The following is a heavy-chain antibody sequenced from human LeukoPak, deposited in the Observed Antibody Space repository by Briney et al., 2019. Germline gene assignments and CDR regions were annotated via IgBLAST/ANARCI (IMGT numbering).Heavy chain of an antibody. D-gene: IGHD6-6*01. Sequence: QSGGSLRLSCAASGFTFSSYGMSWVRQAPGKGLEWVSAISGSGGSTYYADSVKGRFTISRDNSKNTLYLQMNSLRAEDTAVYYCAKLPVPYSSSPPLDYWGQGTLVTVSS. J-gene: IGHJ4*02. V-gene: IGHV3-23*01. CDR1: GFTFSSYG. CDR2: ISGSGGST. CDR3: AKLPVPYSSSPPLDY.